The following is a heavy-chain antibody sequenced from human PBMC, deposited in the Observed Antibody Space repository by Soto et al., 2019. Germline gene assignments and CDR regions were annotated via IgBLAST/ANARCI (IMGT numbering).Heavy chain of an antibody. V-gene: IGHV1-69*13. CDR1: GGTFSRYA. J-gene: IGHJ4*02. CDR2: IIPIFGTA. CDR3: ASGPEYYFDY. Sequence: GASVKVSCKASGGTFSRYAISWVRQAPGQGLEWMGGIIPIFGTANYAQKFQGRVTITADESTSTAYMELSSLRSEDTAVYYCASGPEYYFDYWGQGTLVTVSS.